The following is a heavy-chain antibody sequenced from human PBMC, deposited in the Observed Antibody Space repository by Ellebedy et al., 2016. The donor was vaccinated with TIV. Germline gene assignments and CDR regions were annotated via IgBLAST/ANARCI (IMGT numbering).Heavy chain of an antibody. CDR2: ISYDGREK. Sequence: GESLKISCAASGFTFSNYWMSWVRQAPGKGLEWVAFISYDGREKFYADSVKGRFTISRGNSESTLHVQMNSLRPEDTAVYYCAIEAYDILTGSQMHGMDVWGQGTTVTVSS. CDR1: GFTFSNYW. D-gene: IGHD3-9*01. J-gene: IGHJ6*02. V-gene: IGHV3-30*03. CDR3: AIEAYDILTGSQMHGMDV.